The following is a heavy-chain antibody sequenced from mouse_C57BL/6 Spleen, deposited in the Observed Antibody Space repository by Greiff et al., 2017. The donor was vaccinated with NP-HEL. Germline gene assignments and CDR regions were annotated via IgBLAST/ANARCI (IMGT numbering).Heavy chain of an antibody. CDR3: ARGRGLGSSYLYARDY. CDR2: IYPGSGST. V-gene: IGHV1-55*01. J-gene: IGHJ4*01. CDR1: GYTFTSYW. Sequence: QVQLQQPGAELVKPGASVKMSCKASGYTFTSYWITWVKQRPGQGLEWIGDIYPGSGSTNYNEKFKSKATLTVDTSSSTAYMQLSSLTSEDSAVYYCARGRGLGSSYLYARDYWGQGTSVTVSS. D-gene: IGHD1-1*01.